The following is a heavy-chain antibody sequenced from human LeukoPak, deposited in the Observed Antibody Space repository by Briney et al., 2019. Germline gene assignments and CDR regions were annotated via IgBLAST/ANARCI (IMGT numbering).Heavy chain of an antibody. CDR2: IGNKANSYTI. V-gene: IGHV3-72*01. J-gene: IGHJ4*02. D-gene: IGHD2-8*01. CDR1: GFTFSVHY. CDR3: AKKGYCFNGVCNWVDY. Sequence: GGSLRLSCAASGFTFSVHYMDWVRQAPGKGLEWVGRIGNKANSYTIEYAASVKGRFTISRDDSKNSLYLQMNSLKTEDTAVYYCAKKGYCFNGVCNWVDYWGQGTLVTVSS.